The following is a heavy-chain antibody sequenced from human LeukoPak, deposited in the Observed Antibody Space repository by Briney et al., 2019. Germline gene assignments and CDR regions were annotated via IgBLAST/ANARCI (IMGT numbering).Heavy chain of an antibody. Sequence: SQTLSLTCAISGDSISSNSAAWSWIRQSPSRSLEWLGRTYYRSKWYIDYALSVKSRITINPDTSKNQFSLQLNSVTPEDTAVYYCARDRNFGGPYNTIDYWGQGTLVTVSS. CDR3: ARDRNFGGPYNTIDY. D-gene: IGHD5-24*01. V-gene: IGHV6-1*01. CDR2: TYYRSKWYI. CDR1: GDSISSNSAA. J-gene: IGHJ4*02.